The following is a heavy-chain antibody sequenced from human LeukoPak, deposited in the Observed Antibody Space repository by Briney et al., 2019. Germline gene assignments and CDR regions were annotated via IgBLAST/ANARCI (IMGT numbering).Heavy chain of an antibody. D-gene: IGHD3-22*01. CDR2: IYSGGST. CDR1: GFTVSSNC. Sequence: GGSLRLSCAASGFTVSSNCMSWVRQAPGKGLEWVSVIYSGGSTYYADSVKGRFTISRDNSKNTLYLQKNSLRAEDTAVYYCARDNYYDSSGYPYMDVWGKGTTVTVSS. V-gene: IGHV3-53*01. J-gene: IGHJ6*03. CDR3: ARDNYYDSSGYPYMDV.